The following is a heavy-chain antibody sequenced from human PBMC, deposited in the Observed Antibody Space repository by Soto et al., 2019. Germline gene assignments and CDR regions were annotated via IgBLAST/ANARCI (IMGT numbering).Heavy chain of an antibody. J-gene: IGHJ5*02. CDR2: ISASDGNT. Sequence: EVQILESGGGLVQPGGSLRLSCAASGFTFSSSAMNWVRQAPGKGLEWVSVISASDGNTYYADSVKGRFTISRDNSKNTLYLDMNSLRVEDTVVYYCAKSLNINWKNWFDPWGQGTLVTVSS. CDR1: GFTFSSSA. D-gene: IGHD1-1*01. CDR3: AKSLNINWKNWFDP. V-gene: IGHV3-23*01.